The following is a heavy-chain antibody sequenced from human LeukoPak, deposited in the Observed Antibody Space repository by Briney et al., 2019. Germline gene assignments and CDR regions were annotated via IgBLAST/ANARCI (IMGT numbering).Heavy chain of an antibody. CDR3: ARASGAKWGYFDY. D-gene: IGHD2-8*01. V-gene: IGHV4-59*01. J-gene: IGHJ4*02. Sequence: SETLSLTWTVSGGSLSSYYWSWVRQPPGKGLEWIGYIYYSGSTNYNPSLKSRVTISVDTSKNQFSLKLSSVTAADTAVYYCARASGAKWGYFDYWGQGTLVTVSS. CDR1: GGSLSSYY. CDR2: IYYSGST.